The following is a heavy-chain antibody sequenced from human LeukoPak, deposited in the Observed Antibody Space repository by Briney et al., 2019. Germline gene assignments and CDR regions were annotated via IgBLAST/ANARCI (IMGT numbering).Heavy chain of an antibody. CDR3: ARTYSSYFSSSEFDY. CDR2: ISAYNGNT. D-gene: IGHD6-13*01. Sequence: ASVKVSYTASGYTFTNHGITWGRQAPGQGREGMGWISAYNGNTNYAQHLQARVTMTTHSSTTTAYLELRSLTSADTAVYYCARTYSSYFSSSEFDYWGQGTLVTVSS. V-gene: IGHV1-18*01. CDR1: GYTFTNHG. J-gene: IGHJ4*02.